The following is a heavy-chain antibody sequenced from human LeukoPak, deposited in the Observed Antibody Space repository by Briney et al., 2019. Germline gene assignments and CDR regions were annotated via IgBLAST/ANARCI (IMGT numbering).Heavy chain of an antibody. Sequence: ASVKVSCKASGYTFTSYGISWVRQAPGQGLGWMGWISAYNGATNYAQKFQGRVTMTTDTSTSTAYMELRSLRSDDTAVYYCARDRRSGPSYFDHWGQGTLVTVSS. CDR1: GYTFTSYG. CDR2: ISAYNGAT. D-gene: IGHD6-25*01. J-gene: IGHJ4*02. V-gene: IGHV1-18*01. CDR3: ARDRRSGPSYFDH.